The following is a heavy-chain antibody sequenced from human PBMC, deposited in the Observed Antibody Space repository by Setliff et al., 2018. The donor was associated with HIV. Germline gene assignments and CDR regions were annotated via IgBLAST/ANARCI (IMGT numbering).Heavy chain of an antibody. V-gene: IGHV4-61*02. CDR2: SHSDGNT. D-gene: IGHD3-3*01. CDR1: GGSVSSGSYY. CDR3: ARGSRITVVSVLIYSRFDY. J-gene: IGHJ4*02. Sequence: SETLSLTCTVSGGSVSSGSYYWSWIRQPAGKGLEWIGRSHSDGNTNYNPSLKSRLTISVDTSKNQLSLKLTSVTAADTAVYFCARGSRITVVSVLIYSRFDYWGQGTLVTVSS.